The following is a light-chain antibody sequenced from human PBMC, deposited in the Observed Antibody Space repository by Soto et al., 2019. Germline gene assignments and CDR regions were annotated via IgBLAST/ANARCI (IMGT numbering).Light chain of an antibody. J-gene: IGKJ1*01. CDR1: QSVSSAY. CDR2: DVS. Sequence: ILMTQSPATLSVAPCGGSALAGRASQSVSSAYLAWYQQKPGQAPRLLIYDVSSRATGIPDRFSGSGSGTDFTLTVSRLEPEDFAVYYCQQYGSSPETFGQGTKVDIK. CDR3: QQYGSSPET. V-gene: IGKV3-20*01.